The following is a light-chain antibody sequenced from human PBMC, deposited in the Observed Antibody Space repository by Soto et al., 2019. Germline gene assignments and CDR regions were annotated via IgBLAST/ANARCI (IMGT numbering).Light chain of an antibody. Sequence: AIQLTQSPSSLSASVGDRVTITCRASQGISSALAWYQQKPGKAPKLLIYDASSLESGVPSRFSGSGSGTDFTLTISSLQPEDFATYYCQQFRSIFGPGTKVDI. CDR2: DAS. V-gene: IGKV1-13*02. CDR1: QGISSA. CDR3: QQFRSI. J-gene: IGKJ3*01.